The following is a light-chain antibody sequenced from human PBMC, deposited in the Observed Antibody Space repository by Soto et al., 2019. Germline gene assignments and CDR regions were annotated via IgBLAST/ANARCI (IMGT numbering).Light chain of an antibody. CDR3: QQYNTGPPWT. CDR1: QTVTIN. J-gene: IGKJ1*01. CDR2: GAS. Sequence: ETVVTQSPVILSVTTEDTATLSCRASQTVTINLAWYQQKPGQAPRLLIYGASNRATGIPARFSGSGSGTEFTLTISSLQSEDFAIYYCQQYNTGPPWTFAHGTMVDI. V-gene: IGKV3-15*01.